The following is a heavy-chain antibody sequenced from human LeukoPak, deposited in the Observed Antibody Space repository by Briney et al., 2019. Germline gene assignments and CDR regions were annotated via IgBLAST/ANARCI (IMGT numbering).Heavy chain of an antibody. CDR3: ARDSIRTPMIVVGIDY. Sequence: PGRSLRLSCAASGFTFSSYGMHWVRQAPGKGLEWVAVIWYDGSNKYYADSVKGRFTISRDNSKNTLYLQMNSMRAEDTAVYYCARDSIRTPMIVVGIDYGGQGTLVTVSS. D-gene: IGHD3-22*01. V-gene: IGHV3-33*01. J-gene: IGHJ4*02. CDR1: GFTFSSYG. CDR2: IWYDGSNK.